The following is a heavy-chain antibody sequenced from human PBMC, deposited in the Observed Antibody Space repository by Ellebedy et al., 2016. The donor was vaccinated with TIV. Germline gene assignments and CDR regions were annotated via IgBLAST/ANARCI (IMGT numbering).Heavy chain of an antibody. J-gene: IGHJ5*02. Sequence: MPSETLSLTCTVSGGSISSYYWSWIRQPPGKGLEWIGYIDYSGSTNYNPSLKSRVTISVDTSKNQFSLKLSSVTAADTAVYYCARVSGYDGENWFDPWGQGTLVTVSS. D-gene: IGHD5-12*01. CDR2: IDYSGST. CDR3: ARVSGYDGENWFDP. V-gene: IGHV4-59*01. CDR1: GGSISSYY.